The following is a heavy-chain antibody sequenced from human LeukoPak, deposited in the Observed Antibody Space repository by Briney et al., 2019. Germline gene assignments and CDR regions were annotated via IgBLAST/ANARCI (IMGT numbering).Heavy chain of an antibody. V-gene: IGHV3-49*04. CDR1: GFTFGDYA. D-gene: IGHD1-1*01. CDR3: PQLDLDY. CDR2: IRSKAYGGTT. J-gene: IGHJ4*02. Sequence: GGSLRLSCTASGFTFGDYAMSWVRQAPGKGLEWVGFIRSKAYGGTTEYAASVKVRLTISSDESKSIAYLEMNRRKTEDTAVYFCPQLDLDYWGQGTLLTVSS.